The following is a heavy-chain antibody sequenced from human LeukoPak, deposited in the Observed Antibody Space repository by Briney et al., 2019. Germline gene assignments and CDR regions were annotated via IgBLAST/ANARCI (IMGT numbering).Heavy chain of an antibody. CDR2: INSDGRST. CDR3: ARGTAAAGSFDY. CDR1: GFTFSSYW. V-gene: IGHV3-74*01. D-gene: IGHD6-13*01. Sequence: GGSLRLSCAVSGFTFSSYWMHWVRQAPGKGLVWVSRINSDGRSTSHADSVKDRFTISRDNAKNTLYLQMNSLRAEDTAVYYCARGTAAAGSFDYWGQGTLVTVSS. J-gene: IGHJ4*02.